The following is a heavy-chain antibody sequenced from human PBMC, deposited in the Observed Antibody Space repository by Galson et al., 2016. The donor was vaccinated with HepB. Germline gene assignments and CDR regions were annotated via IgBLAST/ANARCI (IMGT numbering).Heavy chain of an antibody. CDR1: GFTFSSYG. Sequence: SLRLSCAASGFTFSSYGMHWVRQAPGKGLDWVALITAEGSDTSYADAVKGRFTITRDNSKNTLSLQMNSLRAEDTAIYYCARVGISSLDQWGQGTLVTVSS. J-gene: IGHJ4*02. CDR2: ITAEGSDT. CDR3: ARVGISSLDQ. D-gene: IGHD2/OR15-2a*01. V-gene: IGHV3-30*03.